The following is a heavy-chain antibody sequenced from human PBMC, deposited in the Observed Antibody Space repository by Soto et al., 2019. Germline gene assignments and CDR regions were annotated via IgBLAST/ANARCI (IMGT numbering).Heavy chain of an antibody. CDR1: GGSISSNNW. CDR2: IYHSGST. CDR3: ARGGNIYGLDV. Sequence: QVQLQESGPGLVKPSGTLSLTCAVSGGSISSNNWWSWVRQPPGKGLGWIGEIYHSGSTNYNPSLKTRLTISGEKSKKQFSLKLSSVTAADTAVYYCARGGNIYGLDVWGPGTTVTVSS. V-gene: IGHV4-4*02. J-gene: IGHJ6*02. D-gene: IGHD1-26*01.